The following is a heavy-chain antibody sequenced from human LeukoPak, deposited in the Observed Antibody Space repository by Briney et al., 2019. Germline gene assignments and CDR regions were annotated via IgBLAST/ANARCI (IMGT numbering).Heavy chain of an antibody. CDR3: AKGGRFCSSSSCYASIDY. CDR2: ISGSGGST. Sequence: GGSLRLSCAASGFTFSSYAMSWVRQAPGKGLEWVSAISGSGGSTYYADSVKGRFTISIDNSKNTLYLQMNSLRAEDTAVYNCAKGGRFCSSSSCYASIDYWGQGTLVTVSS. V-gene: IGHV3-23*01. J-gene: IGHJ4*02. CDR1: GFTFSSYA. D-gene: IGHD2-2*01.